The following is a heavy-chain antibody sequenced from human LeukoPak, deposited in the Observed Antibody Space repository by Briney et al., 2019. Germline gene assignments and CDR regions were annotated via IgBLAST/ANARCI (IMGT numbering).Heavy chain of an antibody. V-gene: IGHV4-61*01. J-gene: IGHJ4*02. Sequence: SETLSLTCTVSGGSVSSGSYYWSWIRQPPGKGLEWIGYIYYSGSTNYNPSLKSRVTISVDTSKNQFSLKVSSVTAADTAVYYCARLRPSIGAAGTFDYWGQGTLVTVSS. CDR2: IYYSGST. CDR1: GGSVSSGSYY. CDR3: ARLRPSIGAAGTFDY. D-gene: IGHD6-13*01.